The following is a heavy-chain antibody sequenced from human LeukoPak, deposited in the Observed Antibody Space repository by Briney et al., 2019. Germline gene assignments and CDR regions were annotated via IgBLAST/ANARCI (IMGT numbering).Heavy chain of an antibody. D-gene: IGHD3-3*01. Sequence: ASVKVSCKASGYTFTGYYMHWVRQAPGQGLEWMGWINPNSGGTNYAQKFQGRVTMTRDTSISTAYMELSRLRSDDTAVYYCARPTFYYDFWSGNSNWFDPWGQGTLVTVSS. CDR3: ARPTFYYDFWSGNSNWFDP. CDR1: GYTFTGYY. CDR2: INPNSGGT. V-gene: IGHV1-2*02. J-gene: IGHJ5*02.